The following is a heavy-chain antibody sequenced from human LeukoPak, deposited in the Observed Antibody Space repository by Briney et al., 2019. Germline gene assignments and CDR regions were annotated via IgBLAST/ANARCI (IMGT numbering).Heavy chain of an antibody. V-gene: IGHV4-38-2*01. J-gene: IGHJ4*02. Sequence: GSLRLSCAASGFTFSDYYMSWIRQAPGKGLECIGTIYYSGSTYYKSSLKSRVTISVDTSKNQFSLKLSSVTAADTAVYYCARNRVCSGGSCYSREPGGEFDYWGQGTLVTVSS. D-gene: IGHD2-15*01. CDR2: IYYSGST. CDR3: ARNRVCSGGSCYSREPGGEFDY. CDR1: GFTFSDYY.